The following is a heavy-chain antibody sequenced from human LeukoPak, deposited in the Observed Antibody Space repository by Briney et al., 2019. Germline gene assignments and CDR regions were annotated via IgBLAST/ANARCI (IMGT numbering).Heavy chain of an antibody. CDR2: IYYSGST. Sequence: MPSETLSLTCTVSGGSISSYYWSWIRQPPGKGLEWIGYIYYSGSTNYNPSLKSRVTISVDTSKNQFSLKLSSVTAADTAVYYCARFPIPRTYYYDSSAVPDWGQGTLVTVSS. J-gene: IGHJ4*02. D-gene: IGHD3-22*01. CDR1: GGSISSYY. CDR3: ARFPIPRTYYYDSSAVPD. V-gene: IGHV4-59*08.